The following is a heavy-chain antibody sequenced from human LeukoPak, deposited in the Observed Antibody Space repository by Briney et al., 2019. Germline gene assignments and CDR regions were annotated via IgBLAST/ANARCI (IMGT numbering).Heavy chain of an antibody. D-gene: IGHD5-24*01. V-gene: IGHV3-30*04. CDR3: ARPVRWLQPYFDY. Sequence: GGSLRLSCAASGFTFSSYAMHWVRQAPGKGLEWVAVISSDGSNKYYTDSVKGRFTISRDNSKNTLYLQMNSLRAEDTAVYYCARPVRWLQPYFDYWGQGTLVTVSS. J-gene: IGHJ4*02. CDR2: ISSDGSNK. CDR1: GFTFSSYA.